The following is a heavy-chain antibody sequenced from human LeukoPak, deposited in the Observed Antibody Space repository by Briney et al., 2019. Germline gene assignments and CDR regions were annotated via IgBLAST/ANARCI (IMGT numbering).Heavy chain of an antibody. Sequence: PSETLSLTCTVSGGSISSYYWSWIRQPPGKGLEWIGYIYYSGSTNYNPSLKSRVTISVDTSKNQFSLKLSSVTAADTAVYYCARDGGSGSYGGYYYYMDVWGKGTTVTVSS. J-gene: IGHJ6*03. CDR1: GGSISSYY. CDR2: IYYSGST. D-gene: IGHD1-26*01. CDR3: ARDGGSGSYGGYYYYMDV. V-gene: IGHV4-59*01.